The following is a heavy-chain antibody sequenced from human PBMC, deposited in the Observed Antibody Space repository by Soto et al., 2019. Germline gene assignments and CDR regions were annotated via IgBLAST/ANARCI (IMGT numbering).Heavy chain of an antibody. Sequence: QVQLQESGPGLVKPSQTLSLTCTVSGGSISSGGYYWSWIRQHPGKGLEWIGYIYYSGSTYYNPSLKSRVTISVDTSKNQFSLKLSSVTAADTAGYYCARGRRTGTFGDLSQFAYRGQGTLVTVSS. CDR1: GGSISSGGYY. CDR3: ARGRRTGTFGDLSQFAY. J-gene: IGHJ4*02. D-gene: IGHD1-7*01. CDR2: IYYSGST. V-gene: IGHV4-31*03.